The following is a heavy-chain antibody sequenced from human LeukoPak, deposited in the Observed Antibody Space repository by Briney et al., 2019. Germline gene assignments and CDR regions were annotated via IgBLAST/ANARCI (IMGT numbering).Heavy chain of an antibody. CDR2: INPNSGDT. V-gene: IGHV1-2*02. Sequence: ASVKVSCKAFGYTFTNYHMHWVRQAPGQGLEWMGWINPNSGDTNYAQKFQGRVTMTRDTTISTAYMELSRLRSDDTAVFYCATLMAHLDYWGQGTLVTVSS. CDR3: ATLMAHLDY. CDR1: GYTFTNYH. J-gene: IGHJ4*02. D-gene: IGHD2-8*01.